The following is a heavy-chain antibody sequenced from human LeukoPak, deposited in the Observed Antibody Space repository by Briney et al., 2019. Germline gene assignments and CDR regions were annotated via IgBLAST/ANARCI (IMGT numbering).Heavy chain of an antibody. J-gene: IGHJ4*02. V-gene: IGHV4-59*01. CDR2: VYYSGGGT. CDR3: ARGNSSGWYGGFDY. CDR1: RGSITDNY. D-gene: IGHD6-19*01. Sequence: SETLSLTCSVSRGSITDNYWSWIRQPPWKGLEWIGYVYYSGGGTNYNPSLKSRVTISVDTSKNHFSLKLGSVTAADTAVYYCARGNSSGWYGGFDYWGQGILVTVSS.